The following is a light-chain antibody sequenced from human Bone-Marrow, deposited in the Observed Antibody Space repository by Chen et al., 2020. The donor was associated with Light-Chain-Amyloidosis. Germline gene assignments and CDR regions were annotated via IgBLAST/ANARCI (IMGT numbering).Light chain of an antibody. V-gene: IGLV3-21*02. CDR3: QVWDRSSDRPV. CDR1: NIGSTS. Sequence: SYVLTQPSSVSVAPGQTATIACGGNNIGSTSVHCYQESPGLAPLLVVYDDSDRPSGIPVRLSGSNSGNTATLTISRVEAGDEADYYCQVWDRSSDRPVFGGGTKLTVL. CDR2: DDS. J-gene: IGLJ3*02.